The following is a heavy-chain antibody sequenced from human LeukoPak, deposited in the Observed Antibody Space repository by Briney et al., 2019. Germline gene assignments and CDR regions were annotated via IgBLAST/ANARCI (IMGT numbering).Heavy chain of an antibody. V-gene: IGHV1-69*13. CDR3: AINSAGIAVAGTVDY. D-gene: IGHD6-19*01. Sequence: SVKVSCKASGYTFTSYGISWVRQAPGQGLEWMGGIIPIFGTANYAQKFQGRVTITADESTSTAYMELSSLRSEDTAVYYCAINSAGIAVAGTVDYWGQGTLVTVSS. CDR2: IIPIFGTA. CDR1: GYTFTSYG. J-gene: IGHJ4*02.